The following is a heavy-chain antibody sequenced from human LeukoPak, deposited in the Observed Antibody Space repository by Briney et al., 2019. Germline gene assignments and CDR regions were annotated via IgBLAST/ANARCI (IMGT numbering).Heavy chain of an antibody. J-gene: IGHJ4*02. CDR3: ASWGGEAKNGLWSGPFDY. CDR1: GYAFTRHY. CDR2: INPSGGST. V-gene: IGHV1-46*01. D-gene: IGHD3-3*01. Sequence: ASVKVSCKASGYAFTRHYMHWVRQAPGQGLEWMGIINPSGGSTNYAQKFQGRVTITRDTSTSTVYIELSTLRSEDTAVYYCASWGGEAKNGLWSGPFDYWGQGTLVTVSS.